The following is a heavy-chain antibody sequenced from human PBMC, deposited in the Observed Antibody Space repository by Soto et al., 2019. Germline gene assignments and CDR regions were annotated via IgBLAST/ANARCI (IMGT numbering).Heavy chain of an antibody. CDR3: AKGLRDFWSGYYSIDY. CDR2: ISYDGSNK. J-gene: IGHJ4*02. V-gene: IGHV3-30*18. CDR1: GFTFSSYG. Sequence: QVQLVESGGGVVQPGRSLRLSCAASGFTFSSYGMHWVRQAPGKGLEWVAVISYDGSNKYYADSVKGRFTISRDNSKNRLDLQMNSLRAEDTAVYYCAKGLRDFWSGYYSIDYWGQGTLVTVSS. D-gene: IGHD3-3*01.